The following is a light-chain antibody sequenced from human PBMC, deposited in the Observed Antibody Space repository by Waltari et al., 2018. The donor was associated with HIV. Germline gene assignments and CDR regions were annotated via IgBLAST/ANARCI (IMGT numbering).Light chain of an antibody. CDR3: SSYTGSSTLGV. CDR2: DVS. Sequence: SALTQPASVSGSPGQSITISCTGSSSDIGAYDYVSWYQQQPGEAPKLIIYDVSRRPSGISHRFSGSKSVNTASLTISGLQAEDEADYYCSSYTGSSTLGVFGTGTTVTVL. CDR1: SSDIGAYDY. J-gene: IGLJ1*01. V-gene: IGLV2-14*03.